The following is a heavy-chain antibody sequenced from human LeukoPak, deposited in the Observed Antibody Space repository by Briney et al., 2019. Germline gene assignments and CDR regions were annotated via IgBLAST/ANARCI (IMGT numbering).Heavy chain of an antibody. V-gene: IGHV1-18*01. CDR2: ISAYNGNT. Sequence: ASVKVSCKVSGYTFTSYGISWVRQAPGQGLEWMGWISAYNGNTNYAQKLQGRVTMTTDTSTSTAYMELRSLRSDDTAVYYCAREPDMRRVYGSGSYEDWGQGTLVTVSS. CDR3: AREPDMRRVYGSGSYED. CDR1: GYTFTSYG. D-gene: IGHD3-10*01. J-gene: IGHJ4*02.